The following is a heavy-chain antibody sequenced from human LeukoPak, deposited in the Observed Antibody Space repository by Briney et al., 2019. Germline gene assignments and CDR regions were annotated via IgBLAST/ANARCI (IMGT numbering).Heavy chain of an antibody. CDR3: AKRDSSGSNYFAY. D-gene: IGHD6-19*01. Sequence: SGGSLRLSCAASGFTFAGCAMSWVRRAPGKGLEWVSTFGRSGAGTFYADSVKGRFTISRDNSKNTLYLQMNSLRAEDTAVYYCAKRDSSGSNYFAYWGQGALVTVSS. J-gene: IGHJ4*02. CDR1: GFTFAGCA. CDR2: FGRSGAGT. V-gene: IGHV3-23*01.